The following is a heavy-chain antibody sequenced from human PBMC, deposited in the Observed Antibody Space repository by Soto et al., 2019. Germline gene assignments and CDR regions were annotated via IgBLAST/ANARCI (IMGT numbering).Heavy chain of an antibody. D-gene: IGHD2-21*02. CDR1: GGTFSSYA. V-gene: IGHV1-69*12. CDR3: ARPRYCGGDCLTVGYYGMDV. J-gene: IGHJ6*02. Sequence: QVQLVQSGAEVKKPGSSVKVSCKASGGTFSSYAISWVRQAPGQGLEWMGGIIPIFGTANYAQKFQGRVTITADESTSTAYMELISLRSEDTAVYYCARPRYCGGDCLTVGYYGMDVWGQGTTVTVSS. CDR2: IIPIFGTA.